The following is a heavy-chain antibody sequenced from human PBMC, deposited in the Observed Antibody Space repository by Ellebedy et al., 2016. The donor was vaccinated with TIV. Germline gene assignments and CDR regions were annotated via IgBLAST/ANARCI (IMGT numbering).Heavy chain of an antibody. J-gene: IGHJ5*02. CDR1: GDSISATNYF. Sequence: MPGGSLRLSCIVSGDSISATNYFWGWIRQPPGKGLEWIGYIYYSGSTNYNPSLKSRVTISVDTSKNQFSLKLSSVTAADTAVYYCARDPALPRGRFDPWGQGTLVTVSS. CDR2: IYYSGST. V-gene: IGHV4-61*01. CDR3: ARDPALPRGRFDP.